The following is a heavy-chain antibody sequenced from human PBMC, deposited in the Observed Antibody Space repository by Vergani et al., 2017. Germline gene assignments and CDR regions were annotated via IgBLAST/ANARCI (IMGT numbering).Heavy chain of an antibody. CDR3: ARVGDPATRNDAFDI. J-gene: IGHJ3*02. D-gene: IGHD3-10*01. V-gene: IGHV4-59*01. CDR2: IYYSGST. CDR1: GGSISSYY. Sequence: QVQLQESGPGLVKPSETLSLTCTVSGGSISSYYWSWIRQPPGKGLEWIGYIYYSGSTNYNPSLKSRVTISVDTSKNQFSLKLSSVTAADTAVYYCARVGDPATRNDAFDIWGQGTMVTVSS.